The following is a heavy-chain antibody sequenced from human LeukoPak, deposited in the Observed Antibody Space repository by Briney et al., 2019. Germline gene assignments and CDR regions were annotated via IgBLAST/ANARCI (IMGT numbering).Heavy chain of an antibody. CDR3: AREHRNYEGSGYYVDY. V-gene: IGHV4-4*07. Sequence: SGTLSLTCTVSGGSISGYYWNWIRQPAGKGLEWIGRIYYSGSTDYNSSLRSRLTMSVDTSKSQFSLKLTSVTAADTAVYYCAREHRNYEGSGYYVDYWGQGTLVTVSS. CDR2: IYYSGST. D-gene: IGHD3-22*01. CDR1: GGSISGYY. J-gene: IGHJ4*02.